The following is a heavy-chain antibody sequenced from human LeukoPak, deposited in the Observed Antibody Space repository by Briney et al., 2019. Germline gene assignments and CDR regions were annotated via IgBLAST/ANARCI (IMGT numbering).Heavy chain of an antibody. V-gene: IGHV3-23*01. Sequence: GGSLRLSCAASGFTLRNFAMNWVRRAPGKGLEWVSTISGRGDGTYYADSVKGRFTISRDNSKNTLFLQMSNLTADDTALYYCAKGRGQGGTVCRCFITHVDYWGQGTLVTVTS. CDR2: ISGRGDGT. CDR1: GFTLRNFA. J-gene: IGHJ4*02. D-gene: IGHD3-22*01. CDR3: AKGRGQGGTVCRCFITHVDY.